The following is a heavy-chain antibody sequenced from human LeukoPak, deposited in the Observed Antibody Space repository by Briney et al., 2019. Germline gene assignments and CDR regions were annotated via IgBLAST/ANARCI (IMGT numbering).Heavy chain of an antibody. V-gene: IGHV4-61*02. Sequence: SETLSLTCTVSGHSLSSSSYYWSWIRQPAGKGLEWIGRIYTSGSTNYNPSLKSRVTMSVDTSKNQFSLKLTSVTAADTAVYYCARRGFGAAHNYFDYWGQGTLVTVSS. CDR3: ARRGFGAAHNYFDY. D-gene: IGHD2-15*01. CDR1: GHSLSSSSYY. CDR2: IYTSGST. J-gene: IGHJ4*02.